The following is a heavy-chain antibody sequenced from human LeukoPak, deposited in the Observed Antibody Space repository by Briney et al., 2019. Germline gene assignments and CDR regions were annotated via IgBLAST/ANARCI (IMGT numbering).Heavy chain of an antibody. D-gene: IGHD4-17*01. J-gene: IGHJ4*02. Sequence: PGGSLRLSCAASGFTFSSYSMNWVRQAPGKGLEWVSSISSSSSYIYYADSVKGRFTISRDNAKNSLYLQINSLRAEDTAVYYCAREPGDGDYPEGYFDYWGQGTLVTVSS. CDR2: ISSSSSYI. CDR1: GFTFSSYS. V-gene: IGHV3-21*01. CDR3: AREPGDGDYPEGYFDY.